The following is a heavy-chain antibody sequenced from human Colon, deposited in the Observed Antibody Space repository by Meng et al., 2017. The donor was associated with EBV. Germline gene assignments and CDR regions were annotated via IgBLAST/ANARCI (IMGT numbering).Heavy chain of an antibody. CDR3: ARGEGSDSKIWFDP. V-gene: IGHV4-34*01. J-gene: IGHJ5*02. CDR1: SVSFSGFC. Sequence: VQLARCAVVLPKPAVTLTLTFSVFSVSFSGFCVGWIRQPPGKGLEWIAQINYNDSNHYSPSLKSRLTISKDTSKNQISLKLSSLTAADTAVYYCARGEGSDSKIWFDPWGQGTLVTVSS. CDR2: INYNDSN. D-gene: IGHD4-11*01.